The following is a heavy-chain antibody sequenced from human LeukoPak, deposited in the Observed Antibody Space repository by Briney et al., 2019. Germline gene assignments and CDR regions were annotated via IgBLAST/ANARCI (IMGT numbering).Heavy chain of an antibody. CDR3: ARDDMAGFDY. CDR1: ADSISNFW. CDR2: IHTSGGN. Sequence: PSETLSLTCTVSADSISNFWWNWIRLPAGKGLEWIGRIHTSGGNNYNPSLRSRVTMSLDTSKNQFSLQLTSVTAADTAVYYCARDDMAGFDYWGQGTLVTVSS. J-gene: IGHJ4*02. D-gene: IGHD2-15*01. V-gene: IGHV4-4*07.